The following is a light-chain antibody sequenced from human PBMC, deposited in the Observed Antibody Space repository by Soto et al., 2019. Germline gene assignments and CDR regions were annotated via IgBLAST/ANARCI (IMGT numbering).Light chain of an antibody. CDR2: DES. Sequence: SYELTQPPSVSVAPGQTARMTCGGNNIGSKSVHWYQQKPGQAPVLVVYDESDRPSGIPERFSGSNSGNTATLTISRVEAGDEADYYCQVWDINSNHYVFGTGTKLTVL. CDR1: NIGSKS. J-gene: IGLJ1*01. V-gene: IGLV3-21*02. CDR3: QVWDINSNHYV.